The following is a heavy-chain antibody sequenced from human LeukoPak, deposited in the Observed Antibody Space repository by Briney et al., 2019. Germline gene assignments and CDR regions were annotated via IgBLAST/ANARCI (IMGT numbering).Heavy chain of an antibody. CDR1: GFTFSSYS. Sequence: PGGSLRLSCAASGFTFSSYSMNWVRQAPGKGLEWVSSISSSSSYIYYADSVKGRFTISRDNAKNSLYLQMNSLRAEDTAVYYCASGITMVRGVPHYWGQGTLVTVSS. V-gene: IGHV3-21*01. CDR3: ASGITMVRGVPHY. D-gene: IGHD3-10*01. J-gene: IGHJ4*02. CDR2: ISSSSSYI.